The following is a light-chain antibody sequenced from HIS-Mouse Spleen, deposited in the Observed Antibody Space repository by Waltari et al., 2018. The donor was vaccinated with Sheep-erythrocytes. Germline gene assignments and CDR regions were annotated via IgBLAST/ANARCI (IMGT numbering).Light chain of an antibody. Sequence: QSALTQPRSVSGSPGQSVTISCTGTSSDVGGYNYVPCYQQHPGKAPKLMIYDVSKRPSGVPDRFSGSKSGNTASLTISGHQAEDEADYYCCSYAGSYNHVFATGTKVTVL. V-gene: IGLV2-11*01. CDR2: DVS. J-gene: IGLJ1*01. CDR1: SSDVGGYNY. CDR3: CSYAGSYNHV.